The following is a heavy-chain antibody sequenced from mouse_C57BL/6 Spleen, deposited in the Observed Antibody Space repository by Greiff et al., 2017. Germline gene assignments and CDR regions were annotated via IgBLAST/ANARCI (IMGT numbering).Heavy chain of an antibody. J-gene: IGHJ4*01. V-gene: IGHV5-9-1*02. CDR2: ISSGGDYI. Sequence: EVNLVESGEGLVKPGGSLKLSCAASGFTFSSYAMSWVRQTPEKRLEWVAYISSGGDYIYYADTVKGRFTISRDNARNTLYLQMSSLKSEDTAMYYCTRGYYYGSSYRYAMDYWGQGTSVTVSS. D-gene: IGHD1-1*01. CDR3: TRGYYYGSSYRYAMDY. CDR1: GFTFSSYA.